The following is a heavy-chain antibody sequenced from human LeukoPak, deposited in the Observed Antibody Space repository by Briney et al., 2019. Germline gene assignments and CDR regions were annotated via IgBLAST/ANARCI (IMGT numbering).Heavy chain of an antibody. CDR2: ISADGGTT. V-gene: IGHV3-64*01. CDR3: ARGRGGPPFDF. Sequence: GGSLRLSCAASGFSFRGYGMHWVRQAPGRGPEYVSAISADGGTTDYLNSVKGRFTISRDNSKNTLYLQMGRLRSDDTAIYYCARGRGGPPFDFWGQGTVVTVAS. CDR1: GFSFRGYG. J-gene: IGHJ4*02. D-gene: IGHD3-10*01.